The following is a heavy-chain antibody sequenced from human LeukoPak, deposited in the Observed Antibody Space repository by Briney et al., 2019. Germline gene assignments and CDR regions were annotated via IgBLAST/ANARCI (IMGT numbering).Heavy chain of an antibody. D-gene: IGHD3-16*01. J-gene: IGHJ5*02. CDR2: ILPGDSDT. CDR1: GYTFTTYW. V-gene: IGHV5-51*01. Sequence: GESRKISCKASGYTFTTYWIGWVRQMPGKGLEWMGVILPGDSDTRYSPSFQGQVTISVDKSITTAYLQWSSLKASDSAMYYCARPRQGDWFEPWGQGTLVTGSS. CDR3: ARPRQGDWFEP.